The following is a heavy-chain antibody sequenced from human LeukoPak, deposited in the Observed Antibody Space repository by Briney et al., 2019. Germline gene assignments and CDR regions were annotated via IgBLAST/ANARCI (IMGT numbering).Heavy chain of an antibody. CDR1: GGTFSSYA. Sequence: SVKVSCKASGGTFSSYAISWVRQAPGQGLEWMGGIIPIFGTANYAQKFQGRVTITTDESTSTAYMELSCLRSEDTAVYYCAREAKPFEWLLYAPGDCGWFDPWGQGTLVAVSS. V-gene: IGHV1-69*05. CDR2: IIPIFGTA. J-gene: IGHJ5*02. CDR3: AREAKPFEWLLYAPGDCGWFDP. D-gene: IGHD3-3*01.